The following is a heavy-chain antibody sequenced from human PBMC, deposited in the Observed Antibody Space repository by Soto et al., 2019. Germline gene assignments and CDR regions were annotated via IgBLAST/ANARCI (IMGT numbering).Heavy chain of an antibody. Sequence: ASVKVSCKASGYTFVDHALHWVRQAPGQRLEWVGWMNPATGSIKYSHKFEDRVTITRDTSTRTAYMELRSLRSEDTAVYFCTREGVVAENWFDPWGQGTLVTVSS. CDR2: MNPATGSI. D-gene: IGHD3-22*01. CDR1: GYTFVDHA. V-gene: IGHV1-3*01. CDR3: TREGVVAENWFDP. J-gene: IGHJ5*02.